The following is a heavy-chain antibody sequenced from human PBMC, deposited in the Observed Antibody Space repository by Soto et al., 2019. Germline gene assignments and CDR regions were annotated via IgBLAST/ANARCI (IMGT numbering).Heavy chain of an antibody. CDR1: GGTFSSYA. V-gene: IGHV1-69*01. D-gene: IGHD4-17*01. CDR2: IIPIFGTA. Sequence: QVQLVQSGAEVKKPGSSVKVSCKASGGTFSSYAISWVRQAPGQGLEWMGGIIPIFGTANYAQKFQGRVTITADESTSTAYMELSSLRFEYTAVYYCARDHNPAYGDYVPIDPWGQGTLVTVSS. CDR3: ARDHNPAYGDYVPIDP. J-gene: IGHJ5*02.